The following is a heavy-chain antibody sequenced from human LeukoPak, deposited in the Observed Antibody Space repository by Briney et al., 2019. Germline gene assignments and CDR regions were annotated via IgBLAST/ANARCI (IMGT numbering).Heavy chain of an antibody. D-gene: IGHD3-16*02. V-gene: IGHV3-23*01. J-gene: IGHJ4*02. CDR1: GFTFSSFA. Sequence: GGSLRLSCAASGFTFSSFAMSWVRQAPGKGLEWVSAISGSGGSTYYADSVKGRFTISRDNSKNTLYLQMNSLRAEDTAVYYCATGSLSSVFDYWGQGTLVTVSS. CDR2: ISGSGGST. CDR3: ATGSLSSVFDY.